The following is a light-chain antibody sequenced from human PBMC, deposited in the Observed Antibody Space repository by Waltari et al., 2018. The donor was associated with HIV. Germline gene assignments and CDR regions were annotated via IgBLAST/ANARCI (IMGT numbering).Light chain of an antibody. CDR1: SSHIGTNT. J-gene: IGLJ3*02. V-gene: IGLV1-44*01. CDR3: AAWDDSLNAWV. CDR2: GNH. Sequence: QSVLTQPPSASGTPGQRVTISCSGRSSHIGTNTVNWYQQLPGSAPKRLRYGNHVRPSGVPDRFSCSKFGTSASLAIIGLRSEDEADYYWAAWDDSLNAWVFGGGTKVTVL.